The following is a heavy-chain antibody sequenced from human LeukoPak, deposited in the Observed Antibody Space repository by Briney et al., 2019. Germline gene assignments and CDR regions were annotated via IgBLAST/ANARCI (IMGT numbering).Heavy chain of an antibody. CDR3: ARAHPSAFYDVREYYYYMDV. CDR1: GGTFSSYA. Sequence: SVKVSCKASGGTFSSYAISWVRQAPGQGLEWMGGIIPIFGTAIYAQKFQGRVTITADESTSTAYMELSSLRSEDTAVYYCARAHPSAFYDVREYYYYMDVWGKGTTVTVSS. D-gene: IGHD2/OR15-2a*01. V-gene: IGHV1-69*01. J-gene: IGHJ6*03. CDR2: IIPIFGTA.